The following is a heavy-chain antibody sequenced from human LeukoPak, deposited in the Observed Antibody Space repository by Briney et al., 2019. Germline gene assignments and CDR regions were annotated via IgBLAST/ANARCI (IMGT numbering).Heavy chain of an antibody. V-gene: IGHV3-49*03. CDR2: IRGKAFAGST. CDR1: GFTFADYH. CDR3: TRGGGAAGGMRHFQH. J-gene: IGHJ1*01. Sequence: PGGSLRLSCMASGFTFADYHLSWFRQAPGKGLEWVGFIRGKAFAGSTEYAASLNGRFIISRDDSKSTAYLQLNSLKTEDTAIYFCTRGGGAAGGMRHFQHWGQGTLVTVSS. D-gene: IGHD6-13*01.